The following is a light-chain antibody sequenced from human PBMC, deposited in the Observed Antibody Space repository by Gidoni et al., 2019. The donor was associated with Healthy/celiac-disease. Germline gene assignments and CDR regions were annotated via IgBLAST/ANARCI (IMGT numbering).Light chain of an antibody. V-gene: IGKV4-1*01. J-gene: IGKJ4*01. Sequence: DIVMTQSPDSLAVSLGERATINCKSSQSVLYSSNNKNYLAWYQQKAGQPPKLLIYWASTRESGVPDRFSGSGSGTDFTLTISSLQAGDVAVYYCQQYYSTFPLTFGGGTKVEIK. CDR3: QQYYSTFPLT. CDR2: WAS. CDR1: QSVLYSSNNKNY.